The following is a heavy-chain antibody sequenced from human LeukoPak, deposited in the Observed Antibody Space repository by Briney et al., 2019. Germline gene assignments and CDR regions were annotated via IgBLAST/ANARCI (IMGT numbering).Heavy chain of an antibody. CDR3: ARSGGLQKFDY. D-gene: IGHD4-11*01. V-gene: IGHV3-30-3*01. Sequence: GGSLRLSYAASEFTFSNYAVHWVRQAPGKGLQWVAVISYDGNTIHYADSVKGRFTISRDTSKNTLYLQMNSLRTEDTAVYYCARSGGLQKFDYWGQGTLVTVSS. CDR2: ISYDGNTI. J-gene: IGHJ4*02. CDR1: EFTFSNYA.